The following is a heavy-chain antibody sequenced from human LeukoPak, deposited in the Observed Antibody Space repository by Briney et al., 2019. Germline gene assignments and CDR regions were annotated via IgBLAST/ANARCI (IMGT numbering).Heavy chain of an antibody. V-gene: IGHV4-39*01. J-gene: IGHJ4*02. D-gene: IGHD2-15*01. Sequence: AETLSLTCTVSARYISITTYFGCWIRQPPAEVLEWIGSIYYSGSTSYTPSLKSRVTISVDTSNDQFSLTLSSVAAAGTAVYFCANHSQGPVVVIDYWGQGTLVTVSS. CDR3: ANHSQGPVVVIDY. CDR1: ARYISITTYF. CDR2: IYYSGST.